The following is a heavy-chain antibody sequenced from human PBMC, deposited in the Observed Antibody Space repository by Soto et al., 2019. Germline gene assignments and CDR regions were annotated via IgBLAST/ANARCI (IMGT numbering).Heavy chain of an antibody. CDR2: IYYSGST. CDR1: GGSISSGDYY. CDR3: ARVAGYCGSGSYDY. D-gene: IGHD3-10*01. V-gene: IGHV4-30-4*01. J-gene: IGHJ4*02. Sequence: SETLSLTCTVSGGSISSGDYYWSWIRQPPGKGLEWIGYIYYSGSTYYNPSLKSRVTISVDTSKNQFSLKLSSVTAADTAVYYCARVAGYCGSGSYDYWGQGTLVTVSS.